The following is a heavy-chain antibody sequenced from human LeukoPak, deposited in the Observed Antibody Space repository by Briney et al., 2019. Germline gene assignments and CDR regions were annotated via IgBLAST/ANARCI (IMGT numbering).Heavy chain of an antibody. V-gene: IGHV4-59*01. CDR2: IYYSGST. Sequence: TSETLSLTCTVSGGSISSYYWSWIRQPPGKGLEWIGYIYYSGSTNYNPSLKSRVTISVDTSKNQSSLKLSSVTAADTAVYYCARGGSSWPTNWFDPWGQGTLVTVSS. J-gene: IGHJ5*02. D-gene: IGHD6-13*01. CDR3: ARGGSSWPTNWFDP. CDR1: GGSISSYY.